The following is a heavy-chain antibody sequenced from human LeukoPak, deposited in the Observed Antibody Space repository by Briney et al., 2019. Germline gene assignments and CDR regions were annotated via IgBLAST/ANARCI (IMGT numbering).Heavy chain of an antibody. D-gene: IGHD2-15*01. V-gene: IGHV3-30*02. CDR2: IRYDGSNK. CDR1: GFTFSSYG. CDR3: ARASVVVVAATRGPFDY. Sequence: GGSLRLSCAASGFTFSSYGMHWVRQAPGKGLEWVAFIRYDGSNKYYADSVKGRFTISRDNSKNTLYLQMNSLRAEDTAVYYCARASVVVVAATRGPFDYWGQGTLVTVSS. J-gene: IGHJ4*02.